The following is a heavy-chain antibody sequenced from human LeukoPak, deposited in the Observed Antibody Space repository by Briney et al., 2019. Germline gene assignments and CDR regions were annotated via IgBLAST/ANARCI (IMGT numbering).Heavy chain of an antibody. D-gene: IGHD6-13*01. CDR3: ARGVYSSSWTGYDY. V-gene: IGHV1-2*02. CDR2: INPNSGGT. J-gene: IGHJ4*02. CDR1: GHTFTGYY. Sequence: ASVKVSCKASGHTFTGYYMHWVRQAPGQGLEWMGWINPNSGGTNYAQKFQGRVTMTRDTSISTAYMELSRLRSDDTAVYYCARGVYSSSWTGYDYWGQGTLVTVSS.